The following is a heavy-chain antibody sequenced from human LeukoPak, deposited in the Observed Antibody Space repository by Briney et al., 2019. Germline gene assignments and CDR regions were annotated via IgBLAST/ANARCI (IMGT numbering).Heavy chain of an antibody. V-gene: IGHV1-8*01. J-gene: IGHJ6*03. CDR2: MNPNSGNT. CDR1: GYTFTSYD. Sequence: ASVKVSCKASGYTFTSYDINWVRQATGQGLEWMGWMNPNSGNTGYAQKFQGRVTMTRNTSISTAYMELSSLRSEDTAVYYCARGWDSGYDLYYYYYMDVRGKGTTVTVSS. CDR3: ARGWDSGYDLYYYYYMDV. D-gene: IGHD5-12*01.